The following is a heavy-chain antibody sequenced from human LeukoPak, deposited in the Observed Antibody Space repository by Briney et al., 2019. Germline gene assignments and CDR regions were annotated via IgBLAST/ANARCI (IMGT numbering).Heavy chain of an antibody. D-gene: IGHD5-12*01. J-gene: IGHJ3*02. V-gene: IGHV3-66*01. CDR1: GFTVSSNY. Sequence: GGSLRLSCAASGFTVSSNYMSWVRQAPGKGLEWVSVIYSGGSTYYADSVKGRFTISRDNSKNMLYLQMNSLRAEDTAVYYCARGCGYRSYDAFDIWGQGTMVTVSS. CDR3: ARGCGYRSYDAFDI. CDR2: IYSGGST.